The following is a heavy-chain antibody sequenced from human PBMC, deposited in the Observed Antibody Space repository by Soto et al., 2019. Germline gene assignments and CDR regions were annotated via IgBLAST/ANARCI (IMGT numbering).Heavy chain of an antibody. J-gene: IGHJ3*01. V-gene: IGHV3-7*01. CDR1: GFTFSNYW. D-gene: IGHD2-15*01. Sequence: PGGSLRLSCAASGFTFSNYWMNWVRQAPEKGLEWVATIKEDASEKYYVDSMRGRFTISRDSAKNSLYLQMNKVRADDTAVYFCARAGSWGDMTSFFVVEFDLWGRGPILTV. CDR2: IKEDASEK. CDR3: ARAGSWGDMTSFFVVEFDL.